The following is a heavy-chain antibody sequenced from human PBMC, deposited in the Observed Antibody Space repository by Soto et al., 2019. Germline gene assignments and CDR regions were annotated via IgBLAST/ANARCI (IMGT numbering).Heavy chain of an antibody. CDR3: ARVAYSDSTVCDP. CDR1: GGSISSLY. J-gene: IGHJ5*02. D-gene: IGHD2-21*01. V-gene: IGHV4-59*11. Sequence: SETLSLTCTVSGGSISSLYWSWLRQPPGKGLEWIGYVYYSGGTNYSPSLKNRVSISLDTSKNHFSLTLSSVTAADTAVYYCARVAYSDSTVCDPWGQGTRVTVST. CDR2: VYYSGGT.